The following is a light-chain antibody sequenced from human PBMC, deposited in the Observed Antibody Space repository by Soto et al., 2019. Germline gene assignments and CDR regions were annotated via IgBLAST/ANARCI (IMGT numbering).Light chain of an antibody. CDR1: NIRSKS. CDR2: DDS. V-gene: IGLV3-21*02. J-gene: IGLJ1*01. Sequence: ELTQPPSVSVAPGQTARIACGGNNIRSKSVHWYQQKPGQAPVLVVCDDSVRPSGIPERFSGSNSENTATLTISRVEAGDEADYFCQVWDSSSDHYVFGAGTKVTVL. CDR3: QVWDSSSDHYV.